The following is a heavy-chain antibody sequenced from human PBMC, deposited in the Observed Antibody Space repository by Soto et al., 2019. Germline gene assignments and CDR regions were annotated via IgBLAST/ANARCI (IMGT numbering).Heavy chain of an antibody. CDR1: GFTLSSYT. Sequence: EVQLVESGGGLVKPGGSLRLSCAASGFTLSSYTMNWVRQASGKGLEWVASITSSSSHIYYADSVKGRFTISRDNAGNSLYLQMNSLRAEDTAVYYCVRERGLSSFYGMDVWGQGTTVTVS. V-gene: IGHV3-21*02. J-gene: IGHJ6*02. D-gene: IGHD3-10*01. CDR2: ITSSSSHI. CDR3: VRERGLSSFYGMDV.